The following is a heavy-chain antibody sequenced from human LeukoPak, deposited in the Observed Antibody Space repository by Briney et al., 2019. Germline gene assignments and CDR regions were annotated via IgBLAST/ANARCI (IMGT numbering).Heavy chain of an antibody. CDR3: ARTPADWYFDL. CDR2: IKRDGSEK. V-gene: IGHV3-7*01. CDR1: GFTFSSSW. J-gene: IGHJ2*01. Sequence: GGSLRLSCAASGFTFSSSWMSWVRQAPGRGLEWVANIKRDGSEKYYVDSVKGRFTISRDNAKNSLDLQLNSLRVEGTAVYYCARTPADWYFDLWGRGTLVTVSS.